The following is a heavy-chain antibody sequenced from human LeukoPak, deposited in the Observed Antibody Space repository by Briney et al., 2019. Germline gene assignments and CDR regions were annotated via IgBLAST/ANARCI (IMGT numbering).Heavy chain of an antibody. J-gene: IGHJ4*02. V-gene: IGHV3-23*01. CDR2: ISGSGGSK. D-gene: IGHD2-15*01. CDR3: AKDGVRYCSGGSCPVDY. Sequence: GGSLRLSCAASEFTFSSYVMSWVRQAPGKGLEWVSAISGSGGSKYYADSVKGRFSISRDNSKNTLYLQMNSQKAEDMAVYYCAKDGVRYCSGGSCPVDYWGQGTLVTVSS. CDR1: EFTFSSYV.